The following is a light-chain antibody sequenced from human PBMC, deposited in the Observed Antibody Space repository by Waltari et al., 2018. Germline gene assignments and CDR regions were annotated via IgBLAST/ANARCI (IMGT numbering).Light chain of an antibody. Sequence: AVQLTQSPSSLSASVGDRVTITCRARQAISSALAWYQPKPWKAPTLRIYDASNLESGVPSRFSGSGSGKHFTLTISSLQPADFATYYCQQLHSYPVTFGGGTKVEIK. V-gene: IGKV1-13*02. CDR2: DAS. CDR1: QAISSA. CDR3: QQLHSYPVT. J-gene: IGKJ4*01.